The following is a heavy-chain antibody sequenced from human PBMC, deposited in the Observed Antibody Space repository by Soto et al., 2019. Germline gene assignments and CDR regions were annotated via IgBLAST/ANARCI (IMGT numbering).Heavy chain of an antibody. D-gene: IGHD3-22*01. CDR2: ISYDGSNK. Sequence: VQLVESGGGVVQPGRSLRLSCAASGFTFSSYAMHWVRQAPGKGLEWVAVISYDGSNKYYADSVKGRFTISRDNSKNTLYLQMNSLRAEDTAVYYCARGDYYYDSSGYYSRLFDYWGQGTLVTVSS. V-gene: IGHV3-30-3*01. J-gene: IGHJ4*02. CDR3: ARGDYYYDSSGYYSRLFDY. CDR1: GFTFSSYA.